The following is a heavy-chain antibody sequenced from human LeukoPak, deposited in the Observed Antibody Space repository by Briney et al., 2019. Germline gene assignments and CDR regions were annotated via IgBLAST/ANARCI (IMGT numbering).Heavy chain of an antibody. CDR1: GYTFTSYG. V-gene: IGHV1-18*01. CDR3: ARDSMLEGRFIRAYYYGSGSSEEAFDI. J-gene: IGHJ3*02. CDR2: ISAYNGNT. D-gene: IGHD3-10*01. Sequence: GASVKVSCKASGYTFTSYGISWVRQAPGQGLEWMGWISAYNGNTNYAQKLQGRVTMTTDTSTSTAYMELRSLRSDDTAVYYCARDSMLEGRFIRAYYYGSGSSEEAFDIWGQGTMVTVSS.